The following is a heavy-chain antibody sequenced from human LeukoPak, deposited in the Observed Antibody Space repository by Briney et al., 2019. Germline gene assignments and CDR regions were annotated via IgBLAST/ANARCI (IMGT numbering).Heavy chain of an antibody. CDR1: GYTFTGYY. V-gene: IGHV1-2*06. CDR3: AREKFGELPTTDY. D-gene: IGHD3-10*01. Sequence: ASVKDSCKASGYTFTGYYMHWVRQAPGQGLEWMGRINPNSGGTNYAQKFQGRVTMPRDTSISTAYMELSRLRSDDTAVYYCAREKFGELPTTDYWGQGTLVTVSS. J-gene: IGHJ4*02. CDR2: INPNSGGT.